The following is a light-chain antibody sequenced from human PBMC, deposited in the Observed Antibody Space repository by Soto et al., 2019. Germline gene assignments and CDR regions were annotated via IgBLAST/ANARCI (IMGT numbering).Light chain of an antibody. V-gene: IGKV3-20*01. CDR2: GAS. CDR1: QSVNSDY. J-gene: IGKJ2*03. Sequence: EIVLTQSPGTLSLSPGERATLSCRASQSVNSDYLAWYQQKPGQAPRLLIYGASSRAAGIPDRFSGSGSGTDFTLTISRLEPEDFAVYYCHQYGRSPMHSFGQGTKLEIK. CDR3: HQYGRSPMHS.